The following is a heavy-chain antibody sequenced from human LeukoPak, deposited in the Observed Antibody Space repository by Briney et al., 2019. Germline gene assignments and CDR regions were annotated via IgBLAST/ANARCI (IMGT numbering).Heavy chain of an antibody. J-gene: IGHJ3*02. V-gene: IGHV3-21*01. CDR2: ISSSSSYI. D-gene: IGHD3-10*01. CDR1: GFTFSSYS. CDR3: ARDAERIRATDGFGI. Sequence: GGSLRLSCAASGFTFSSYSMNWVRQAPGKGLEWVSSISSSSSYIYYADSVKGRFTISRDNAKNSLYLQMNSLRAEDTAVYYCARDAERIRATDGFGIWGQRTIGTVSS.